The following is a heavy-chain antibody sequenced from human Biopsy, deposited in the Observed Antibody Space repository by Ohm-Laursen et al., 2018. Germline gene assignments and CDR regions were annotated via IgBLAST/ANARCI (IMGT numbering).Heavy chain of an antibody. CDR1: GYTYPDYY. Sequence: SSVKVSCKASGYTYPDYYVHWVRQAPGQGLEWMGWIKPNNGDIDYSQRFQGRVTLAWDRSTSTGYMEVSSLRSGDTALYYCATRGGDDFWSGHYSEIYYYYTLDVWGQGTTVTVSS. V-gene: IGHV1-2*02. J-gene: IGHJ6*02. D-gene: IGHD3-3*01. CDR3: ATRGGDDFWSGHYSEIYYYYTLDV. CDR2: IKPNNGDI.